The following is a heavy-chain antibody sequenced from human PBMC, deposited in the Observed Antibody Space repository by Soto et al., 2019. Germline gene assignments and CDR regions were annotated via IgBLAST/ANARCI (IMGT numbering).Heavy chain of an antibody. Sequence: QVQLVQSGAEVKKPGASVKVSCKASGYTFTGYYMHWVRQAPGQGLEWMGWINPNSGGTNYAQKFQVWVTMTRDTSISTAYMELSRLRSDDTAVYYCARALGYCSGGSCYPEYYFDYWGQGTLVTVSS. V-gene: IGHV1-2*04. CDR2: INPNSGGT. CDR1: GYTFTGYY. CDR3: ARALGYCSGGSCYPEYYFDY. J-gene: IGHJ4*02. D-gene: IGHD2-15*01.